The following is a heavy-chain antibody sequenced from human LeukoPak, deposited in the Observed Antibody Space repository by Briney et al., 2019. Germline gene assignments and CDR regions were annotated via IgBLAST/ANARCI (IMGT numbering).Heavy chain of an antibody. Sequence: GASVRLSCAASGFTFSSYGMNWVRQAPGKGLEWVAYISTSGSSIFYADSVKGRFTISRDNAKTSLYLQMNSLRAEDTAVYSCAKDACGGDCYLQYFDYWGQGTLVTVSS. V-gene: IGHV3-48*03. CDR1: GFTFSSYG. CDR2: ISTSGSSI. CDR3: AKDACGGDCYLQYFDY. J-gene: IGHJ4*02. D-gene: IGHD2-21*02.